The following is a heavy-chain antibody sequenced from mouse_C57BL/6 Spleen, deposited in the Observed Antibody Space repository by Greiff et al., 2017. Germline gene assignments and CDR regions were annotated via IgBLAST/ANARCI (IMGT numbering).Heavy chain of an antibody. CDR1: GYTFTSYW. J-gene: IGHJ2*01. Sequence: QVQLQQPGAELVRPGSSVKLSCKASGYTFTSYWMHWVKQRPIQGLEWIGNIDPSDSETHYNQKFKDKATLTLDKSSSTAYMQLSSLTSEDSAVYYCARSPSITTVVATGGYFDYWGQGTTLTGSS. CDR3: ARSPSITTVVATGGYFDY. CDR2: IDPSDSET. V-gene: IGHV1-52*01. D-gene: IGHD1-1*01.